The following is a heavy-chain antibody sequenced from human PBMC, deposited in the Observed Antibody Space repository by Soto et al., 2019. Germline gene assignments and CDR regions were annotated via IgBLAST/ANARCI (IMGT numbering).Heavy chain of an antibody. CDR1: GFTFSSYS. V-gene: IGHV3-21*01. CDR2: ISSSSSYI. J-gene: IGHJ4*02. CDR3: ARGVSDIVVVPAAMVVDY. D-gene: IGHD2-2*01. Sequence: GGSLRLSCAASGFTFSSYSMNWVRQAPGKGLEWVSSISSSSSYIYYADSVKGRFTISRDNAKNSLYLQMNSLRAEDTAVYYCARGVSDIVVVPAAMVVDYWGQGTLVTVSS.